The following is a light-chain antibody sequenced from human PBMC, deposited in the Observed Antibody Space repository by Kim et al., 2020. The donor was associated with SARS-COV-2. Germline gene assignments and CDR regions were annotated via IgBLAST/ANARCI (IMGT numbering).Light chain of an antibody. CDR3: AAWDDSLNGVV. CDR1: SSNIGSNP. J-gene: IGLJ2*01. V-gene: IGLV1-44*01. Sequence: QSVLTQPPSASGTPGQRVTISCSGSSSNIGSNPVNWYQQFPGTAPKLLSYTNNQWPSGVPDRFSGSKSGTSASLAISGLQSEDEADYYCAAWDDSLNGVVFGGGTKVTVL. CDR2: TNN.